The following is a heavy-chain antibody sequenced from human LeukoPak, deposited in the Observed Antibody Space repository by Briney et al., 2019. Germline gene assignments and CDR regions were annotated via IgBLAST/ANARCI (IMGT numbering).Heavy chain of an antibody. J-gene: IGHJ4*02. D-gene: IGHD2-15*01. Sequence: GGSLRLSCAASGFTFSSYAMHWVRQAPGQGLEYVSAISSSGHNSFYGDSVRGRFTISRDNAKNSLYLHMNSLRAEDTAVYYCTLSGYWGQGTLVTISS. V-gene: IGHV3-64*02. CDR2: ISSSGHNS. CDR3: TLSGY. CDR1: GFTFSSYA.